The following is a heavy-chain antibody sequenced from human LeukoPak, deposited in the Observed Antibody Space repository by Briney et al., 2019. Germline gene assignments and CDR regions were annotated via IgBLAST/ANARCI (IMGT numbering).Heavy chain of an antibody. CDR1: GFTFSSYS. CDR2: ISSSTSTT. D-gene: IGHD1-26*01. Sequence: GGSLRLSCAASGFTFSSYSINWVRQAPGKGLEWVSYISSSTSTTYYADSVKGRFTISRDNAKNSLYLQMNSLRAEDTAVYYCARARAGTYYPYYLDYWGQGTLVTVSS. CDR3: ARARAGTYYPYYLDY. V-gene: IGHV3-48*01. J-gene: IGHJ4*02.